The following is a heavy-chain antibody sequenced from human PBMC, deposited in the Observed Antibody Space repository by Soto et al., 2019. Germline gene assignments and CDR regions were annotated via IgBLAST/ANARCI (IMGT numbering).Heavy chain of an antibody. CDR3: AREHYDFWSGFLNDY. J-gene: IGHJ4*02. V-gene: IGHV3-7*05. CDR2: IKQDGSEK. CDR1: GFTFSSYW. Sequence: GGSLRLSCAASGFTFSSYWMSWVRQAPGKGLEWVANIKQDGSEKYYVDSVKGRFTISRDNAKNSLYLQMNSLRAEDTAVYYCAREHYDFWSGFLNDYWGQGTPVTVSS. D-gene: IGHD3-3*01.